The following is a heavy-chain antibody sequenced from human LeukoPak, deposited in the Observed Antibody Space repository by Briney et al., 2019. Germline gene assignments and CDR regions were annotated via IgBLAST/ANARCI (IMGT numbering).Heavy chain of an antibody. V-gene: IGHV3-21*01. D-gene: IGHD4-17*01. CDR3: ARKPGATVTNFDY. CDR1: GFTFSSYS. Sequence: GGSLRLSCAASGFTFSSYSMNWVRQAPGKGLEWVSSISSSSYIYYADSVKGRFTISRDNAKNSLYLQMNSLRAEDTAVYYCARKPGATVTNFDYWGQGTLVTVSS. J-gene: IGHJ4*02. CDR2: ISSSSYI.